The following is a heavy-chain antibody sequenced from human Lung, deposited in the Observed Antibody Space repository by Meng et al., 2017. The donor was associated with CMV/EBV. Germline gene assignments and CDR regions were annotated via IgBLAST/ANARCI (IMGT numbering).Heavy chain of an antibody. J-gene: IGHJ3*02. V-gene: IGHV3-48*03. CDR1: GFTFNSFE. CDR3: SRDSGDPSVVTPEDSAFDI. CDR2: ISSSGGDR. Sequence: SXAGSGFTFNSFEMNWVRQVPGEGLGWGSYISSSGGDRRYADSVKGRFTISRGNAKNSLYLQMKSLRAEDTAVYYCSRDSGDPSVVTPEDSAFDIWGQGTXVTVSS. D-gene: IGHD4-23*01.